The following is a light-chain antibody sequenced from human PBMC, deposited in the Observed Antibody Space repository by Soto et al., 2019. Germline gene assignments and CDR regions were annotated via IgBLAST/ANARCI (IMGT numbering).Light chain of an antibody. CDR1: QGISSA. Sequence: AIQLTQSPSSLSASVGDRVTITCRASQGISSALAWYQQKPGKAPKLLIYDASSLESGVPPRSSGSGCGRDFTLTISSPQPEDFAPYYCQQFNSYALTFGGGTKVEIK. CDR2: DAS. V-gene: IGKV1-13*02. CDR3: QQFNSYALT. J-gene: IGKJ4*01.